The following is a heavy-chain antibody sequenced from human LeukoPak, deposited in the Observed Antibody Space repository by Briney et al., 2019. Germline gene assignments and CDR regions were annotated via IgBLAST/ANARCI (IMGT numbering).Heavy chain of an antibody. V-gene: IGHV1-69*05. D-gene: IGHD6-19*01. CDR3: ARDRPNSSGWRRAFDI. CDR2: IIPIFGTA. J-gene: IGHJ3*02. CDR1: GGTFSSYA. Sequence: SVKVSCKASGGTFSSYAISWVRQAPGQGLEWMGGIIPIFGTANYAQKFQGRVTITTDESTSTAYMELSSLRSEDTAVYYCARDRPNSSGWRRAFDIWGQGTVVTVSS.